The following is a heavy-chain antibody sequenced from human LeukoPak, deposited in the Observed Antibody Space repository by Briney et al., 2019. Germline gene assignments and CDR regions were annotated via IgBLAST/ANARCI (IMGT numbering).Heavy chain of an antibody. CDR1: VFTFTSDS. J-gene: IGHJ4*02. D-gene: IGHD3-16*01. V-gene: IGHV3-48*01. CDR3: ARSVPSYISPDY. Sequence: GGSLRLSRAASVFTFTSDSMNSGRQAPGQGLQCISYISDTTNTIYYADSVKGRFTISRNNAKNSLSLQMSSLRAEDTAVYYCARSVPSYISPDYWGQGDLVIVSS. CDR2: ISDTTNTI.